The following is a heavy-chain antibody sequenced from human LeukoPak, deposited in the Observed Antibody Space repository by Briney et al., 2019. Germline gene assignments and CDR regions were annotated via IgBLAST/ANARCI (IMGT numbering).Heavy chain of an antibody. CDR2: INPNSGGT. V-gene: IGHV1-2*02. J-gene: IGHJ4*02. Sequence: ASVTVSFTASGYTFTVYYKHWVRQAPGRGLEWMGWINPNSGGTNYAQKFQGGVTMTRDTSISTAYMELSRLRSDATAVYYCARPNDYGDYFDYWGQGTLVTVSS. D-gene: IGHD4-17*01. CDR1: GYTFTVYY. CDR3: ARPNDYGDYFDY.